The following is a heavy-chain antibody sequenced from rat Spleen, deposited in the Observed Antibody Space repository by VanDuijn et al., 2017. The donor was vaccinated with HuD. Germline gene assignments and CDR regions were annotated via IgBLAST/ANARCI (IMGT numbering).Heavy chain of an antibody. CDR3: AGGYGYFDY. CDR2: MWSGGST. V-gene: IGHV2-45*01. Sequence: QVQLMESGPGLVQPSETLSLTCTVSGFSLTSYNVHWVRQPPGKGLEWMGVMWSGGSTDYNSALKSRLSISRDTSKNQVFLKMNSLQSEDTTTYYCAGGYGYFDYWGQGVMVTVSS. CDR1: GFSLTSYN. J-gene: IGHJ2*01. D-gene: IGHD1-4*01.